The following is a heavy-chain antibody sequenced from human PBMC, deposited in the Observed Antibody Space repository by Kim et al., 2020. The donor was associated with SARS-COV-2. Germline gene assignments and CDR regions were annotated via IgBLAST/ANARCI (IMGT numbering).Heavy chain of an antibody. CDR1: GGSISSGVSY. D-gene: IGHD5-18*01. J-gene: IGHJ4*02. CDR2: IHSSGGS. CDR3: ARDLTGYGYFDF. V-gene: IGHV4-31*03. Sequence: SETLSLTCTVSGGSISSGVSYWNWIRQHPGKGLEWIGYIHSSGGSYYNPSLKSRLTTSVDTSKSQFSLKLSSVTAADTAVYYCARDLTGYGYFDFWGQGT.